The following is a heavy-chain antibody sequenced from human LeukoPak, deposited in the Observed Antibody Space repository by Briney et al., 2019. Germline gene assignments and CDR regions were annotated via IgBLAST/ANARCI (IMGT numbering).Heavy chain of an antibody. D-gene: IGHD4-23*01. CDR1: RFSSSDSY. CDR3: ARAVGRGPGGHFDY. V-gene: IGHV3-11*05. CDR2: IWSSGDYT. Sequence: GGSLRLSCAASRFSSSDSYMSWIRQAPGKGLEGGSYIWSSGDYTAYAESVQGRFTISRDIPKNPLYLQVNGLRADDTAVYYCARAVGRGPGGHFDYWGQGTLVSVSS. J-gene: IGHJ4*02.